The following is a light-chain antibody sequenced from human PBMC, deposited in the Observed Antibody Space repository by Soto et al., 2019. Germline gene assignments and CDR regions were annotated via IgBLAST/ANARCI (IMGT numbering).Light chain of an antibody. Sequence: QSVLTQPAPVSGSPGQSITISCTGTSSDVGGYNYVSWYQQHPGKAPKLMIYEVSNRPSGVSNRFSGSKSGNTASLTISGLQAEEEADYYCSSYKRSTLYLFGSGTKLTVL. V-gene: IGLV2-14*01. CDR3: SSYKRSTLYL. CDR2: EVS. J-gene: IGLJ1*01. CDR1: SSDVGGYNY.